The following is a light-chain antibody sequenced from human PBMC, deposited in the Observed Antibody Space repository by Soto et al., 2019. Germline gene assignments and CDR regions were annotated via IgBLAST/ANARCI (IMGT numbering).Light chain of an antibody. CDR1: QSVSSY. Sequence: EIVLTQSPATLSLSPGERATLSCRASQSVSSYLAWYQQKPGQAPRLLIHDASNRATGTPARFSGSGSGTDFTLTISSLEPEDFAVYYCQHRSNWPPTFGQGTRLEIK. V-gene: IGKV3-11*01. CDR3: QHRSNWPPT. J-gene: IGKJ5*01. CDR2: DAS.